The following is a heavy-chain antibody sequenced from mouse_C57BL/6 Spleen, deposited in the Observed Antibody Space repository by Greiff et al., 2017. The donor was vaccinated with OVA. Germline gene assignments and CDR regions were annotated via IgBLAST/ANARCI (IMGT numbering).Heavy chain of an antibody. V-gene: IGHV5-17*01. D-gene: IGHD1-1*01. CDR1: GFTFSDYG. CDR3: ARLYSRAWFAY. CDR2: ISSGSSTI. Sequence: EVKLQESGGGLVKPGGSLKLSCAASGFTFSDYGMHWVRQAPEKGLEWVAYISSGSSTIYYADTVKGRFTISRDNAKNTLFLQMTSLRSEDTAMYYCARLYSRAWFAYWGQGTLVTVSA. J-gene: IGHJ3*01.